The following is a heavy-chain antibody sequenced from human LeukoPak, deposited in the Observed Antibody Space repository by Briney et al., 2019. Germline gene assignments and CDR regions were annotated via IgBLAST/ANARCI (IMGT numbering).Heavy chain of an antibody. D-gene: IGHD3-3*01. V-gene: IGHV4-31*03. CDR1: GCSITSCDYY. Sequence: SQTLSLTCTVSGCSITSCDYYWSWIPQHPGQGLKWIGYIYYSGSTYYNPSLKSRVTISVDTSKNQFSLTLSSVTAADTAVYYCARARWSGYFDFWGQGTLVTVSS. CDR2: IYYSGST. CDR3: ARARWSGYFDF. J-gene: IGHJ4*02.